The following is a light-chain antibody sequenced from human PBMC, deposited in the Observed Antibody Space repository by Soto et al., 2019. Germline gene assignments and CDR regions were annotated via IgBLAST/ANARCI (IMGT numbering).Light chain of an antibody. CDR3: QQYGNSPGT. CDR2: GAS. V-gene: IGKV3-20*01. Sequence: TQSPFTLSASVGDIVTISCRASQSVSSSYLAWYQQKPGQAPRLLIYGASSRATGIPDRFSGSGSGTDFTLTISRLEPEDFAVYYCQQYGNSPGTFGQGTKVEIK. CDR1: QSVSSSY. J-gene: IGKJ1*01.